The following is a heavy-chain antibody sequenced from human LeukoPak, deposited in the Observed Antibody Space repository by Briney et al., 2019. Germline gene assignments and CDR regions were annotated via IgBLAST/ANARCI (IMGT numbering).Heavy chain of an antibody. CDR2: IYYSGST. Sequence: SETLSLTCTVSGGSISSYYWSWIRQPPGKGLEWIGYIYYSGSTNYNPSLKSRVTISVDTSKNQFSLKLSSVTAADTAVYYCARHRYYDFWSGSQNWFDPWGQGTLVTVSS. J-gene: IGHJ5*02. CDR1: GGSISSYY. V-gene: IGHV4-59*08. D-gene: IGHD3-3*01. CDR3: ARHRYYDFWSGSQNWFDP.